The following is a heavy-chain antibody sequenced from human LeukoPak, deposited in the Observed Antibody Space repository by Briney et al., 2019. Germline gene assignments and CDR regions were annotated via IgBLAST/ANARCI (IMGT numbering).Heavy chain of an antibody. Sequence: SETLSLTCTVSGGSISNYYWSWIRQPPGKGLEWIGFIYYSGSTNYNPSLKSRVIISVDTSKNQFSLKLSSVTAADTAVYYCARDLLDWGQGTLVTVSS. CDR2: IYYSGST. J-gene: IGHJ4*02. V-gene: IGHV4-59*01. CDR3: ARDLLD. D-gene: IGHD1-26*01. CDR1: GGSISNYY.